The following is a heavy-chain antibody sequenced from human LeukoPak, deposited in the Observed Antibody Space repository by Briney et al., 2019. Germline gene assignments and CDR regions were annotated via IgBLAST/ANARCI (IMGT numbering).Heavy chain of an antibody. CDR1: GFPFSSYE. CDR2: ISGSSGNI. D-gene: IGHD6-13*01. V-gene: IGHV3-48*03. J-gene: IGHJ5*02. CDR3: AREKIPALVFDP. Sequence: GGSLRLSCAASGFPFSSYEMHWLRQAPGKRLEWVAHISGSSGNILYSDSVKGRFSVSRDNANNVLYLQMNSLRVEDTAVYYCAREKIPALVFDPWGQGTLVAVSP.